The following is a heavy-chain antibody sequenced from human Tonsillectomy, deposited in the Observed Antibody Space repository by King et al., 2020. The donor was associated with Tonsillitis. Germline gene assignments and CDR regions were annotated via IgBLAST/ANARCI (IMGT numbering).Heavy chain of an antibody. D-gene: IGHD3-16*01. CDR1: GFTFSSYG. CDR2: ILYDGSNK. CDR3: ANWGTEAFNI. V-gene: IGHV3-30*02. J-gene: IGHJ3*02. Sequence: VQLVESGGGVVQPGGSLRLSCAASGFTFSSYGMHWVRQAPGKGLEWVAFILYDGSNKYYADSVKGRFTISRDNSRNTLYLQMNSLRAEDTAVYYCANWGTEAFNIWGQGTMVTVSS.